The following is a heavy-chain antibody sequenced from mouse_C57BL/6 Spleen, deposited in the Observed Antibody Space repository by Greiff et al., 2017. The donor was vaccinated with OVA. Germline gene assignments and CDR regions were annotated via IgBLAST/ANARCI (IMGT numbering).Heavy chain of an antibody. Sequence: EVKLVESGEGLVKPGGSLKLSCAASGFTFSSYAMSWVRQTPEKRLEWVAYISSGGDYIYYADTVKGRFTISRDNARNTLYLQMSRLKSEDTAMYYCTRDVGYYCGSSPVAYWGQGTLVTVSA. V-gene: IGHV5-9-1*02. CDR2: ISSGGDYI. CDR3: TRDVGYYCGSSPVAY. J-gene: IGHJ3*01. CDR1: GFTFSSYA. D-gene: IGHD1-1*01.